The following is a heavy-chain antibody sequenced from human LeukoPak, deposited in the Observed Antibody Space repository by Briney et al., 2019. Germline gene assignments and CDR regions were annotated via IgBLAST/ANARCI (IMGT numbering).Heavy chain of an antibody. V-gene: IGHV4-59*01. J-gene: IGHJ4*02. CDR3: ARGYYGFWRGLDYFDY. D-gene: IGHD3-3*01. Sequence: PSETLSLTCTVSGGSISSYYWSWIRQPPGKGLEWIGYIYYSGSTNYNPSLKSRVTISVDTSKNQFSLKLSSVTAADTAVYYCARGYYGFWRGLDYFDYWGQGTLVTVSS. CDR2: IYYSGST. CDR1: GGSISSYY.